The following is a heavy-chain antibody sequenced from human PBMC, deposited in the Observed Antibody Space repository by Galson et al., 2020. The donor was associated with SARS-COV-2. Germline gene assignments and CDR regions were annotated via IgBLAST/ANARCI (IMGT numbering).Heavy chain of an antibody. CDR1: GGSVSSGGYY. V-gene: IGHV4-61*02. Sequence: SETLSLTCTVSGGSVSSGGYYWSWLRQPAGKGLEWIGRIHTSGITNYNPSLKSRVTISGDTSKNQFSLELVSVTAADTAVYYCARFYGGNLLAFDYWGQGTLVTVSS. CDR2: IHTSGIT. J-gene: IGHJ4*02. D-gene: IGHD4-17*01. CDR3: ARFYGGNLLAFDY.